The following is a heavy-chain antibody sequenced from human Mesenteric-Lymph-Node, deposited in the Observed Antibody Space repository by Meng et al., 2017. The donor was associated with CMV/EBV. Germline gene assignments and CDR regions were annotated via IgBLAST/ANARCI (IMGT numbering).Heavy chain of an antibody. V-gene: IGHV3-73*01. CDR1: GFSFSGST. CDR3: ARVPTRDNWNFLDYYYGMDV. CDR2: IRNKANSYAT. Sequence: GESLKISCAASGFSFSGSTMHWVRQAPGKGLEWVGRIRNKANSYATVYGGSVKGRFTISRDNAKNSLYLQMNSLRAEDTAVYYCARVPTRDNWNFLDYYYGMDVWGQGTTVTVSS. J-gene: IGHJ6*02. D-gene: IGHD1-7*01.